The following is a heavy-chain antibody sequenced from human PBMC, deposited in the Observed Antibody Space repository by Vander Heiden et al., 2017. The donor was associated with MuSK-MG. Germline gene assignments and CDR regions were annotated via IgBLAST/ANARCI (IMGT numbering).Heavy chain of an antibody. CDR3: AGTGVTTVTTFDY. Sequence: QVQLQQWGAGLLKPSETLSLTCAVYGGSFSGYYWSWIRQPPGKGLEWIGEINHSGSTNYNPSLKSRVTISVDTSKNQFSLKLSSVTAADTAVYYCAGTGVTTVTTFDYWGQGTLVTVSS. V-gene: IGHV4-34*01. J-gene: IGHJ4*02. CDR1: GGSFSGYY. D-gene: IGHD4-17*01. CDR2: INHSGST.